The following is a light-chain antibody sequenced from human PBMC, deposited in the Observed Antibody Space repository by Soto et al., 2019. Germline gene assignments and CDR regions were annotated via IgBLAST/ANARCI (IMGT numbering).Light chain of an antibody. V-gene: IGKV1-39*01. CDR3: NQSYTTPRT. CDR1: QSINNH. CDR2: GAF. J-gene: IGKJ1*01. Sequence: DIQMTQSPSSLAAAVGDRVTITCRASQSINNHLSWYKQRPGQAPELLIYGAFNLQSGVPSRFSGSGSGADFTLTNSSLQPDHFATYYCNQSYTTPRTFGQWTRVEF.